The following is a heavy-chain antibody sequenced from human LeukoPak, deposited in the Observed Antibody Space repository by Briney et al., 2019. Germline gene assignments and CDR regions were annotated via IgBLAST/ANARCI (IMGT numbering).Heavy chain of an antibody. CDR3: ARDQRVGYSYGYMRY. CDR2: INPSGGST. Sequence: ASVTVSCKASGYTFTSYYMHWVRQAPGQGLEWMGIINPSGGSTSYAQKFQGRVTMTRDTSTSTVYMELSSLRSEDTAVYYCARDQRVGYSYGYMRYWGQGTLVTVSS. CDR1: GYTFTSYY. J-gene: IGHJ4*02. V-gene: IGHV1-46*01. D-gene: IGHD5-18*01.